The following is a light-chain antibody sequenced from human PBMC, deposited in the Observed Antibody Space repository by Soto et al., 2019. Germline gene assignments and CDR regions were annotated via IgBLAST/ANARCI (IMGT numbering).Light chain of an antibody. CDR3: QQLNSYQIT. J-gene: IGKJ5*01. CDR1: QGISSY. CDR2: AAS. Sequence: IQLTQSPSSLSASVGDRVTITCRASQGISSYLAWYQQKPGKAPKLLIYAASTLQSGVPSRFSGSGSGTDFTLTISSLQPEDFATYYCQQLNSYQITFGQGTRLEMK. V-gene: IGKV1-9*01.